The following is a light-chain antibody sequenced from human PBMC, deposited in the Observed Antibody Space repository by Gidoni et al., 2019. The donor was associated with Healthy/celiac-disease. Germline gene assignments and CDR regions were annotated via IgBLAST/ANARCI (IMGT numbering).Light chain of an antibody. CDR3: QQYNNWPPWT. J-gene: IGKJ1*01. CDR1: RSGSSS. V-gene: IGKV3-15*01. CDR2: GAS. Sequence: PATLVSAPGENTTLTCSARRSGSSSWAGYQQKTGQDARHLIIGASTSATGSLARFSSSRSGTEYTLTISSLLSEDFAVYYCQQYNNWPPWTFGQGTKVEIK.